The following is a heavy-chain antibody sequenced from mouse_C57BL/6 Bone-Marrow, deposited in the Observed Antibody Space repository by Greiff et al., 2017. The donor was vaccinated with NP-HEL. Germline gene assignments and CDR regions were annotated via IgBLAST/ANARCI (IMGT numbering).Heavy chain of an antibody. CDR3: ARSGYGSSYYIFYAMDY. D-gene: IGHD1-1*01. J-gene: IGHJ4*01. Sequence: EVQLQQSGPELVKPGASVKIPCKASGYTFTDYNMDWVKQSHGKSLEWIGDINPNNGGTIYNQKFKGKATLTVDKSSSTAYMELRSLTSEDTAVYYCARSGYGSSYYIFYAMDYWGQGTSVTVSS. V-gene: IGHV1-18*01. CDR1: GYTFTDYN. CDR2: INPNNGGT.